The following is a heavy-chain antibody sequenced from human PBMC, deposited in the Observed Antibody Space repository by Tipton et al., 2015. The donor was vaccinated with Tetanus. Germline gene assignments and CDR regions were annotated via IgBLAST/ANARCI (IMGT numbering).Heavy chain of an antibody. J-gene: IGHJ4*02. CDR2: ITPIFGTT. CDR1: GGTFTNYA. Sequence: QLVQSGAEMKKPGSSVKVSCKASGGTFTNYALSWVRQAPGQGLEWVGGITPIFGTTNSAPKFQGRVTITADESTNTAYMELSSLRVEDTAVYYCAREGYWGQGTLVTVSS. V-gene: IGHV1-69*01. CDR3: AREGY.